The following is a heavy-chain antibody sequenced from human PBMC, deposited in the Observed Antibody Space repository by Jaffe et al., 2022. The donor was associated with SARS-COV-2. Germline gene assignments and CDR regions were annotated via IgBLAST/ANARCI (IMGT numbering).Heavy chain of an antibody. Sequence: QVQLQESGPGLVKPSETLSLTCTVSGGSISSYYWSWIRQPPGKGLEWIGYIYYSGSTNYNPSLKSRVTISVDTSKNQFSLKLSSVTAADTAVYYCARATYYYDSSGYSPDAFDIWGQGTMVTVSS. CDR1: GGSISSYY. V-gene: IGHV4-59*01. CDR3: ARATYYYDSSGYSPDAFDI. J-gene: IGHJ3*02. CDR2: IYYSGST. D-gene: IGHD3-22*01.